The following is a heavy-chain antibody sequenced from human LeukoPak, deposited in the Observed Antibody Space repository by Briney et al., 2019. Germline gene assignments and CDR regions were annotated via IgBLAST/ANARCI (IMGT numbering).Heavy chain of an antibody. D-gene: IGHD1-26*01. J-gene: IGHJ5*02. V-gene: IGHV3-7*01. CDR3: ARASYSIGYNWFDP. CDR1: GFTFTRYW. CDR2: IKQDGSQQ. Sequence: PGGSLRLSCATSGFTFTRYWMSWIRQAPGKGLEWVANIKQDGSQQYYLDSVEGRFTISRDNAKNSLYLQMNSLRAEDTAVYYCARASYSIGYNWFDPWGQGTLVTVSS.